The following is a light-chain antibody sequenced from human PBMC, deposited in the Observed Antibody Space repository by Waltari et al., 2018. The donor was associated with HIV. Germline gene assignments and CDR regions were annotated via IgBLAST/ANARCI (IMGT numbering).Light chain of an antibody. CDR1: DIDIGNYNL. CDR3: LTYVSKTSTWQ. CDR2: DVS. V-gene: IGLV2-23*02. Sequence: QSALTQPAYVSGNPGQSVTITCTGTDIDIGNYNLVSWFQQHPGKAPKLLLYDVSKRPSGVSSRFSGSKSGYFASLTISGLLTEDESSYYCLTYVSKTSTWQFGGGTYLTV. J-gene: IGLJ3*02.